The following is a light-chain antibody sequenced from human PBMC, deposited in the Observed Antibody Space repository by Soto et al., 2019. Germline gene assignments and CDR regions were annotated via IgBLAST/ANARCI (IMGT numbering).Light chain of an antibody. CDR3: CSYAGSSTYV. CDR1: SSVFGSYNL. J-gene: IGLJ1*01. Sequence: QSVLTQPASVSGSPGQSITISCTGSSSVFGSYNLVSWYQQHPGKAPKLMIYEDSKRPSGVSNRFSGSKSGNTASLTISGLQAEDYADYSCCSYAGSSTYVFGTVTKVTVL. CDR2: EDS. V-gene: IGLV2-23*01.